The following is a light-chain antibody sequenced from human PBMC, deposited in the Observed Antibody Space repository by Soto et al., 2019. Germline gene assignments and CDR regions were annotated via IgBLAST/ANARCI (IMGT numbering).Light chain of an antibody. Sequence: DIQMTQSPSTLSASVGDRVTITCRASQSISSWLAWYQQKPGKAPKVLIYDASSVESGVPSRFSGSGSGTEFTLTISSLQPDDFATYSCQQYNSYPYTFGQGTKLEIK. V-gene: IGKV1-5*01. J-gene: IGKJ2*01. CDR1: QSISSW. CDR3: QQYNSYPYT. CDR2: DAS.